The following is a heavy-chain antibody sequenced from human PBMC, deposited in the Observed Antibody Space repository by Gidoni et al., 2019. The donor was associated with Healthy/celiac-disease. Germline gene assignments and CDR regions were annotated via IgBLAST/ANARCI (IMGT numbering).Heavy chain of an antibody. CDR1: GGSFSGYY. V-gene: IGHV4-34*01. CDR2: INHSGST. Sequence: QVQLQQWGAGLLKPSETLSLTCAVYGGSFSGYYWSWIRQPPGKGLEWIGEINHSGSTNYNPSLKSRVPISVDTSKNQFSLKLSSVTAADTAVYYCARGRYDYVWGSYRYYFDYWGQGTLVTVSS. D-gene: IGHD3-16*02. CDR3: ARGRYDYVWGSYRYYFDY. J-gene: IGHJ4*02.